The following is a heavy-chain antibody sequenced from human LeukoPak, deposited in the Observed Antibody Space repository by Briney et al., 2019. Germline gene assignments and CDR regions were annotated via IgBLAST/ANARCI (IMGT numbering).Heavy chain of an antibody. D-gene: IGHD6-13*01. CDR2: ISSSGNT. CDR1: GFTFSSHS. Sequence: GGSLRLSCAASGFTFSSHSMNWVRQAPGKGLDWVSSISSSGNTYYADSAKGRFTISRDNSKNMLYLQMNSLRAEDTAVYYCVKGRISEDGLDFWGQGTLVTVSS. CDR3: VKGRISEDGLDF. V-gene: IGHV3-23*01. J-gene: IGHJ4*02.